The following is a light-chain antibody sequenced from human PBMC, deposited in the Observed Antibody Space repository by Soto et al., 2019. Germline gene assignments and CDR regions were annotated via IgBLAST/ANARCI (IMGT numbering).Light chain of an antibody. V-gene: IGKV3-15*01. CDR1: QTVASN. Sequence: DIEMTQSPSSLSVSPGESATLSCRASQTVASNLAWYQQKPGQAPRLLIYGTSTRATGVPARFSGSGSGTDFTLTISSLQAADFAVYHCQHYNNWPMTFGQGTRLEIK. CDR2: GTS. J-gene: IGKJ5*01. CDR3: QHYNNWPMT.